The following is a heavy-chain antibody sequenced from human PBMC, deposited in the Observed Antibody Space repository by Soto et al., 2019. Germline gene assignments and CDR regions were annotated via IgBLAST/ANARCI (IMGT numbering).Heavy chain of an antibody. V-gene: IGHV3-48*03. D-gene: IGHD2-2*01. CDR2: ISSGGSSI. CDR3: ARDIGVGPAGFDY. Sequence: GGSLRLSCATSGFTFSSYEMNWVRQAPGKGLEWVSHISSGGSSIYYADSVKGRFTISRDNAKNSVYLQMNSLRAEDTAVYYCARDIGVGPAGFDYWGQGTLVTVSS. CDR1: GFTFSSYE. J-gene: IGHJ4*02.